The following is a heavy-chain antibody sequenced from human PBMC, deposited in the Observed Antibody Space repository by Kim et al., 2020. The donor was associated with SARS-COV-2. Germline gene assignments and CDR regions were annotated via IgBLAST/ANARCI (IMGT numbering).Heavy chain of an antibody. V-gene: IGHV4-34*01. CDR1: GGSFSGYH. D-gene: IGHD2-2*02. Sequence: SETLSLTCAVYGGSFSGYHWSWIRQPPGKGLDCIGEINHSGSTNYNPSLKSRVTISVDTSKNQFSLKLRSVTAADTAVYYCARGRAGVVPGPILGIGPHYDYYVMDVWGQGTTVTVSS. CDR2: INHSGST. J-gene: IGHJ6*02. CDR3: ARGRAGVVPGPILGIGPHYDYYVMDV.